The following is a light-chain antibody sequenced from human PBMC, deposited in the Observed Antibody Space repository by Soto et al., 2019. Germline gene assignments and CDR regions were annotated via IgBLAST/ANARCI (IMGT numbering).Light chain of an antibody. Sequence: EIVLTQSPGTLSLSPGERATLSCRASQSVSSSYLAWYQQKPGQAPRLLIYGASSRATGIPDRFSGSGSGTEFTLTISSLQPDDFATYYCQQYNSYLITFGQGTRLEIK. V-gene: IGKV3-20*01. J-gene: IGKJ5*01. CDR2: GAS. CDR1: QSVSSSY. CDR3: QQYNSYLIT.